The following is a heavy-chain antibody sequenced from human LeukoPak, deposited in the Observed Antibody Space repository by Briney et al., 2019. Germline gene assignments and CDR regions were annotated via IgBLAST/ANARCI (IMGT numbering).Heavy chain of an antibody. Sequence: PGGSMRLSCVASGFTFRHYDMSWVRQAPGKGPEWVSSINTSGGSTYYADSLQGRFTISRDNSKNTLHLQMNNVRAEDTALYYCMKLPTMIIVIDTDFEYWGQGAQVTVSS. D-gene: IGHD2-21*01. V-gene: IGHV3-23*01. CDR3: MKLPTMIIVIDTDFEY. CDR1: GFTFRHYD. CDR2: INTSGGST. J-gene: IGHJ4*02.